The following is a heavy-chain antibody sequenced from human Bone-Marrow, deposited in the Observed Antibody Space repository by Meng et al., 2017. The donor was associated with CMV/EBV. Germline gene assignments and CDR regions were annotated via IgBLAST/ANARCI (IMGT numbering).Heavy chain of an antibody. D-gene: IGHD1-26*01. V-gene: IGHV1-46*01. Sequence: GESLKISCAASGITFSRYEMNWVRQAPGQGLEWMGVIHPSDGGTTYAQKFQGRVTMTRDTSTSTIYMELSSLRSEDTAVYYCARDNSGFDCWGQGTLVTVSS. CDR1: GITFSRYE. J-gene: IGHJ4*02. CDR3: ARDNSGFDC. CDR2: IHPSDGGT.